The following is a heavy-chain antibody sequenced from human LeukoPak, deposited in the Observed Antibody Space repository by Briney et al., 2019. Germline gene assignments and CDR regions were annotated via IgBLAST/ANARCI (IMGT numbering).Heavy chain of an antibody. V-gene: IGHV6-1*01. CDR3: ARAPSHPTVTTLHFDY. CDR2: TYYRSKWYN. J-gene: IGHJ4*02. D-gene: IGHD4-11*01. Sequence: SQTVSLTCAISGDNVSSNSAAWKWIRQSPSRGLEWLGRTYYRSKWYNDYAVSVKSRITINPDTSKNQFSLQLNSVTPEDTAVYYCARAPSHPTVTTLHFDYWGQGTLVTVSS. CDR1: GDNVSSNSAA.